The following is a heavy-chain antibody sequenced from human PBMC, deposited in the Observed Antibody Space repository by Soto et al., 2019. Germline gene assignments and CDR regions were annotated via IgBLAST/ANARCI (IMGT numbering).Heavy chain of an antibody. J-gene: IGHJ3*02. CDR1: GDSGYSNSAA. Sequence: QTLSLTCAVSGDSGYSNSAAWNWIRQSPSRGLEWLGRTYYRSKWYNDYAVSVKSRITINPGTSKNQFSLQLNSVTPEDTAVYYCAHSGSYYGDAFDIWGQGTMVTVS. CDR3: AHSGSYYGDAFDI. D-gene: IGHD1-26*01. V-gene: IGHV6-1*01. CDR2: TYYRSKWYN.